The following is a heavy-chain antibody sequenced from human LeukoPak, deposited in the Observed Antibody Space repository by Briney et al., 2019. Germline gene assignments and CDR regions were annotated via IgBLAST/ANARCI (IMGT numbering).Heavy chain of an antibody. CDR2: INQDRSEK. CDR3: ASWSYLFGTYRYY. D-gene: IGHD3-16*02. V-gene: IGHV3-7*03. J-gene: IGHJ4*02. Sequence: GGSLRLSCAASGFTFSSYWMSWVRQAPGKGLEWVANINQDRSEKNYVDSVKGRFTISRDNAKNSLYLQMSSLRAQDTAVYYCASWSYLFGTYRYYWGQGTLV. CDR1: GFTFSSYW.